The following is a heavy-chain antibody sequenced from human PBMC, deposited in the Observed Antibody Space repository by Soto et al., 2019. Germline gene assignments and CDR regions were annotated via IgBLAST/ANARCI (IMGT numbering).Heavy chain of an antibody. CDR1: GYTFTSYY. J-gene: IGHJ6*02. Sequence: ASVKVSCKASGYTFTSYYMHWVRQAPGQGLEWMGIINPSGGSTSYAQKFQGRVTMTRDTSTSTVYMELSSLRSEDTAVYYCALTDGEEIDYYYDGMDVWGQGTTVAVCS. CDR2: INPSGGST. D-gene: IGHD3-10*01. V-gene: IGHV1-46*01. CDR3: ALTDGEEIDYYYDGMDV.